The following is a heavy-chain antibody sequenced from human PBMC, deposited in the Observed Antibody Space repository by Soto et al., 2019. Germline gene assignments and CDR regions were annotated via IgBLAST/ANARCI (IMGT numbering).Heavy chain of an antibody. CDR1: GFTLSTSGVG. J-gene: IGHJ3*02. CDR2: IYWDDDK. V-gene: IGHV2-5*02. CDR3: AHSRGYCSSTSCYPYDAFDI. Sequence: SGPTLVNPTQTLTLTCTFSGFTLSTSGVGVGWIRQPPGKALEWLALIYWDDDKRYSPSLKSRLTITKDTSKNQVVLTMTNVDPVDTATYYCAHSRGYCSSTSCYPYDAFDIWGQGTMVTVSS. D-gene: IGHD2-2*01.